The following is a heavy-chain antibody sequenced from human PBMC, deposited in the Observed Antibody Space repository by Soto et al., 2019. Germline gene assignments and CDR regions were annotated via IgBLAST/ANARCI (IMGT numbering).Heavy chain of an antibody. V-gene: IGHV4-31*03. J-gene: IGHJ6*04. Sequence: QVQLQESGPGLVKPSQTLSLTCTVSDASLSSSGRYWNWVRQHPGKGLEWIGYIDHSGTTYYNPSLKSRLAMSIDPSKNQLSLEVTSVTAADTALYFCALGMFMDVWGRGTRVTVSA. CDR2: IDHSGTT. D-gene: IGHD3-16*01. CDR1: DASLSSSGRY. CDR3: ALGMFMDV.